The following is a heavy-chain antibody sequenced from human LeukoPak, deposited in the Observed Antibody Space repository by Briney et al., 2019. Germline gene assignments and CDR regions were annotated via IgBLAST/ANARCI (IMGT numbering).Heavy chain of an antibody. J-gene: IGHJ6*02. V-gene: IGHV4-59*08. D-gene: IGHD4-17*01. CDR3: ARHHGDYYYYGMDV. CDR1: GGSFSGY. CDR2: IYYSGTT. Sequence: SETLSLTCAVYGGSFSGYWSWIRQSPGKGLEWIGHIYYSGTTHYNPSLKSRVTISVDTSKNQFSLKLSSVTAADTAVYYCARHHGDYYYYGMDVWGQGTTVTVSS.